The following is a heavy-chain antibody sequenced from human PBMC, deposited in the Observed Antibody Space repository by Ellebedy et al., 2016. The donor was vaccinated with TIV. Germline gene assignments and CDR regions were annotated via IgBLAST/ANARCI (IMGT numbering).Heavy chain of an antibody. J-gene: IGHJ6*02. D-gene: IGHD5-12*01. CDR3: ARLGYSGYDLVGLDV. Sequence: ASVKVSCKASGGTFSSYAISWVRQAPGQGLEWMGGIIPIFGTANYAQKFQGRVTITADESTSTAYMELSSLRSEDTAVYYCARLGYSGYDLVGLDVWGQGTTVTVSS. V-gene: IGHV1-69*13. CDR2: IIPIFGTA. CDR1: GGTFSSYA.